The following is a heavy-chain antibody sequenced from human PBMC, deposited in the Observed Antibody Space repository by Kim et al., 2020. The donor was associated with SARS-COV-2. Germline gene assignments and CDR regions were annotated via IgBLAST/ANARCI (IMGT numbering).Heavy chain of an antibody. J-gene: IGHJ6*03. D-gene: IGHD3-16*01. CDR3: ARRGREYYMDV. V-gene: IGHV3-23*01. CDR2: NRNSDEST. Sequence: GGSLRLSCAPSGFTFSSFGMSWVRQAPGKGLEWVSANRNSDESTYHADSVKGRFTTSRDNSKNTLYLQMNSLRAEDTATYYCARRGREYYMDVWGKGTTVTVSS. CDR1: GFTFSSFG.